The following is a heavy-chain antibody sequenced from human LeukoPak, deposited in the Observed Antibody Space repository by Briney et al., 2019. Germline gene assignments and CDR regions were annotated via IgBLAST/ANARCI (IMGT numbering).Heavy chain of an antibody. J-gene: IGHJ6*02. CDR2: MNPNSGNT. CDR1: GYTFTSYD. D-gene: IGHD6-13*01. CDR3: ARSSGIAAAGTSYYYYGMDV. Sequence: ASVKVSCKASGYTFTSYDINWVRQATGQGLERMGWMNPNSGNTGYAQKFQGRVTMTRNTSISTAYMELSSLRSEDTAVYYRARSSGIAAAGTSYYYYGMDVWGQGTTVTVSS. V-gene: IGHV1-8*01.